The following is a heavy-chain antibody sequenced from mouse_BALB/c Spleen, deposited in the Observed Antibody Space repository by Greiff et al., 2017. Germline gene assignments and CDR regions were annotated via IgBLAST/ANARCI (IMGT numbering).Heavy chain of an antibody. J-gene: IGHJ2*01. CDR1: GYNFTSYW. D-gene: IGHD1-2*01. CDR3: ARIHYYCFDY. V-gene: IGHV1-55*01. CDR2: IYPGSGST. Sequence: QVQLQQPGAELVKPGTSVKLSCKDSGYNFTSYWINWVKLRPGQGLEWIGDIYPGSGSTNYNEKFKSKATLTVDTSSSTAYMQLSSLASEDSALYYCARIHYYCFDYWGQGTTLTVSA.